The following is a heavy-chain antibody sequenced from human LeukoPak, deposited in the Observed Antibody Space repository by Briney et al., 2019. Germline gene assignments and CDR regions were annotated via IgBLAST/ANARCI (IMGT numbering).Heavy chain of an antibody. J-gene: IGHJ4*02. D-gene: IGHD2-21*02. Sequence: SQTLSLTCAISGDSLSSNRAAWNWIRQSPSRGLEWLGRTYYRSKWYNDYALSVKSRITINPDTSKNQFSLQLNSVTPGDTAVYYCARDFLRVTPGYFDYWGQGTLVTVSS. V-gene: IGHV6-1*01. CDR3: ARDFLRVTPGYFDY. CDR1: GDSLSSNRAA. CDR2: TYYRSKWYN.